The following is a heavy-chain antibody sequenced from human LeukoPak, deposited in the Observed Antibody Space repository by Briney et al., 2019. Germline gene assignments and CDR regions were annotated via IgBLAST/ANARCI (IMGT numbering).Heavy chain of an antibody. CDR2: INPNSGGT. CDR3: ARDFFNPYYYYYYMDV. D-gene: IGHD1-14*01. Sequence: ASVKVSCKASGYTFTSYGISWVRQAPGQGLEWMGWINPNSGGTNYAQKFQGRVTMTRDTSISTAYMELSRLRSDDTAVYYCARDFFNPYYYYYYMDVWGKGTTVTVSS. CDR1: GYTFTSYG. V-gene: IGHV1-2*02. J-gene: IGHJ6*03.